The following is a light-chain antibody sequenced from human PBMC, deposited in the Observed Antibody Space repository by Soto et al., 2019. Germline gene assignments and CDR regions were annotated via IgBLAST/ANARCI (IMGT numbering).Light chain of an antibody. CDR2: GAS. V-gene: IGKV3-20*01. J-gene: IGKJ5*01. Sequence: EIVLTQSPGTLSLSPGERATLSCRASQSVSNNYLAWYQQKPGQAPRLLIYGASSRATGIPDRFSGSGSGTDFTLTINRLEPEDFAVYYCQQYGNSPVTFGQGTRLDIK. CDR3: QQYGNSPVT. CDR1: QSVSNNY.